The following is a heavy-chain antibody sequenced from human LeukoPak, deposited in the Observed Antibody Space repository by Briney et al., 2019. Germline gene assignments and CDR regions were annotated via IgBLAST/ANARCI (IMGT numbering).Heavy chain of an antibody. CDR3: ARRGIGHIASFDY. V-gene: IGHV4-59*01. CDR2: IYYSGST. CDR1: GGSISSYY. D-gene: IGHD6-13*01. J-gene: IGHJ4*02. Sequence: SETLSLTCTVSGGSISSYYWSWIRQPPGKGLEWIGYIYYSGSTNYNPSLKSRVTISVDTSKNQFSLKLSSVTAADTAVYYCARRGIGHIASFDYWGQGTLVTVSS.